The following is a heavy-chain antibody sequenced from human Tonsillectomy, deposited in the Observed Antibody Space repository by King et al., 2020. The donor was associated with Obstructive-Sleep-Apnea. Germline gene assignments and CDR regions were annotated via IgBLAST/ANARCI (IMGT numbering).Heavy chain of an antibody. V-gene: IGHV4-34*01. J-gene: IGHJ4*02. CDR3: ARCPYDSSGYLS. CDR1: GGSFSGYY. Sequence: VQLKQWGAGLLKPSETLSLTCAVYGGSFSGYYWSWIRQPPGKGLEWIGEINHSGNTNYNPSLKSRVTISVDTSKNQFSLRLSSVTAADTAVYYCARCPYDSSGYLSWGQGTLVTVSS. D-gene: IGHD3-22*01. CDR2: INHSGNT.